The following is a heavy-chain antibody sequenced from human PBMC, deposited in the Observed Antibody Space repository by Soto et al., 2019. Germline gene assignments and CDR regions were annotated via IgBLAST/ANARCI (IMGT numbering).Heavy chain of an antibody. Sequence: ASVKVSCKASGYTFDTFGINWVRQAPGQGLEWMGWISTYNGNTNIAQKFQGRVAMTTDTSTTTAYMELRSLRSDDTALYYCAKDGGYDVLIEYYQGWFDAWGQGTLVTVSS. CDR3: AKDGGYDVLIEYYQGWFDA. CDR2: ISTYNGNT. D-gene: IGHD3-9*01. CDR1: GYTFDTFG. V-gene: IGHV1-18*04. J-gene: IGHJ5*02.